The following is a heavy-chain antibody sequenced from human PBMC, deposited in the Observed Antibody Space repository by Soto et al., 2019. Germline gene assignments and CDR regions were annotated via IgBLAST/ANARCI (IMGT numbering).Heavy chain of an antibody. CDR2: ISTYNGDT. V-gene: IGHV1-18*01. Sequence: ASVKVSCKASGYTFTRSGISWVRQAPGQGLEWMGWISTYNGDTNYAQTFQGRVTMTTDTSTSTAHMELRSLRSDDTAVYYCAREGQAPYYYYGMDVWGQGTAVTV. J-gene: IGHJ6*02. CDR3: AREGQAPYYYYGMDV. CDR1: GYTFTRSG.